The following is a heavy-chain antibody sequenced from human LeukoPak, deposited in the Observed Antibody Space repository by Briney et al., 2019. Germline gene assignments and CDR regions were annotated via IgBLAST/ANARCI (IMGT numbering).Heavy chain of an antibody. J-gene: IGHJ4*02. CDR2: ISYDGSDK. D-gene: IGHD2-21*01. CDR1: RFTFSNYA. CDR3: PRSVHIGYHDY. V-gene: IGHV3-30*04. Sequence: GGSLRLSCAASRFTFSNYAMHWVRQAPGKGLAWVAVISYDGSDKYYADSVKGRFTISRDNSKNTVYLQMNSLRAEDTAVYYCPRSVHIGYHDYWGQGTLVTVSS.